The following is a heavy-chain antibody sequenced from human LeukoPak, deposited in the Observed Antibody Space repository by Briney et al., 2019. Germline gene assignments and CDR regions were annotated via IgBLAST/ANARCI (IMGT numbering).Heavy chain of an antibody. CDR3: AKDRPTWPIDY. CDR1: GFTFSSYW. Sequence: PGGSLRLSCAASGFTFSSYWMSWVRQAPGKGLEWVANIQQDGNEKYYVDSVKGRFTISRDNAKNALYLQMNSLRAEDTAVYYCAKDRPTWPIDYWGQGTLVTVSS. CDR2: IQQDGNEK. D-gene: IGHD5-12*01. J-gene: IGHJ4*02. V-gene: IGHV3-7*03.